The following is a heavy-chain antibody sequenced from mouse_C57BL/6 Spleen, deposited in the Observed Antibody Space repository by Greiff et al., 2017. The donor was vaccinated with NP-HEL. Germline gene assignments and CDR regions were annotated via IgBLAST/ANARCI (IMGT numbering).Heavy chain of an antibody. CDR2: INPSSGYT. CDR3: ADYDVEAMDY. CDR1: GYTFTSYT. D-gene: IGHD2-4*01. Sequence: QVQLQQSGAELARPGASVKMSCKASGYTFTSYTMHWVKQRPGQGLEWIGYINPSSGYTKYNQKFKDKATLTADKSSSTAYMQLSSLTSEDSAVYYCADYDVEAMDYWGQGTSVTVSS. V-gene: IGHV1-4*01. J-gene: IGHJ4*01.